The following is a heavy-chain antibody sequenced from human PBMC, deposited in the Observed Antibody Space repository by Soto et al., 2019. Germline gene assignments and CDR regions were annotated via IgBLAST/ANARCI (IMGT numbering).Heavy chain of an antibody. Sequence: QVQLVESGGGVVQPGRSPRLSCAASGFIFTSYGMHWVRQAPGKGLEWVALIWYDGSSEFYADSVKGRFTISRDISKNTVYLQMNSLRVDDTAVYYCARDERADSSSCDYWGQGDRVTVSS. CDR3: ARDERADSSSCDY. V-gene: IGHV3-33*01. J-gene: IGHJ4*02. D-gene: IGHD6-13*01. CDR2: IWYDGSSE. CDR1: GFIFTSYG.